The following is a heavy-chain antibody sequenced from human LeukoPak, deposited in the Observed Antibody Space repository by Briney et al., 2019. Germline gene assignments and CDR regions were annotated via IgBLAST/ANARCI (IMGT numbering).Heavy chain of an antibody. J-gene: IGHJ4*02. D-gene: IGHD5-24*01. Sequence: SETLSLTCTVSGGSISSYYWSWIRQPPGKGLEWIGYIHYSGSTHYNPSLKSRVTISVDTSKNQVSLKLSSVTAADTAVYYCARGRRDGYNLEYFDKWGQGTLVTVSS. CDR3: ARGRRDGYNLEYFDK. CDR2: IHYSGST. CDR1: GGSISSYY. V-gene: IGHV4-59*08.